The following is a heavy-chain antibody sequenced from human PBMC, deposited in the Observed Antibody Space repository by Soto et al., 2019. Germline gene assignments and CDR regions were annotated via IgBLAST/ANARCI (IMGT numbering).Heavy chain of an antibody. J-gene: IGHJ4*02. Sequence: EVQLLESGGGLVQPGGSLRLSCAASGFTFSSYAMSWVRQAPGKGLEWVSAISGSGGSTYYADSVKGRFTISRDNSKNALYLQMNSLRAEDTAVYYCAKAPTGSGYYDVFFDYWGQGILVTVSS. D-gene: IGHD3-22*01. CDR2: ISGSGGST. CDR1: GFTFSSYA. V-gene: IGHV3-23*01. CDR3: AKAPTGSGYYDVFFDY.